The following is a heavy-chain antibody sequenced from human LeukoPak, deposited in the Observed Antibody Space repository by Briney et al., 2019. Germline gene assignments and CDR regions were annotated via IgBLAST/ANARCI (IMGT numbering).Heavy chain of an antibody. D-gene: IGHD3-22*01. CDR1: GDSISSHY. CDR3: ARYLGYYYDSSGYQGYYFDY. Sequence: SETLSLTCTVFGDSISSHYWSWIRQPPGKGLEWIGYLYYTGSTNYNPSLKSRVTISVDTSKNQFSLKLSSVTAADTAVYYCARYLGYYYDSSGYQGYYFDYWGQGTLVTVSS. J-gene: IGHJ4*02. V-gene: IGHV4-59*11. CDR2: LYYTGST.